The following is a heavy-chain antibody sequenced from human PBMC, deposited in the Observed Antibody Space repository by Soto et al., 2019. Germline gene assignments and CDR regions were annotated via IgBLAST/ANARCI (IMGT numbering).Heavy chain of an antibody. J-gene: IGHJ3*02. D-gene: IGHD3-10*01. CDR3: ARDSDYYGSGSYPMGAFDI. CDR2: ISAYNGNT. V-gene: IGHV1-18*01. CDR1: GYTFTSYG. Sequence: ASVKVSCKASGYTFTSYGISWVRQAPGQGLEWMGWISAYNGNTNYAQKLQGRVTMTTDTSTSTAYMELRSLRSDDTAVYYCARDSDYYGSGSYPMGAFDIWGQGTMVTVSS.